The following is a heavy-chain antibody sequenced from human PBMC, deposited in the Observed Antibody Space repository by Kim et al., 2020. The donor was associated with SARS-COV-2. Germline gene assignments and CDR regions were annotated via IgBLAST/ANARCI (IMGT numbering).Heavy chain of an antibody. CDR1: GGTFSSYA. CDR3: ARVRRVYSSFPTYWYFDL. D-gene: IGHD6-6*01. CDR2: IIPIFGTA. J-gene: IGHJ2*01. V-gene: IGHV1-69*13. Sequence: SVKVSCKASGGTFSSYAISWVRQAPGQGLEWMGGIIPIFGTANYAQKFQGRVTITADESTSTAYMELSSLRSEDTAVYYCARVRRVYSSFPTYWYFDLWGRGTLVTVSS.